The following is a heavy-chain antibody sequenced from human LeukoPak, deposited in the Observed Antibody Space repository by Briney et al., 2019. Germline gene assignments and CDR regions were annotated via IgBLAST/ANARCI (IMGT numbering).Heavy chain of an antibody. J-gene: IGHJ5*02. D-gene: IGHD1-20*01. V-gene: IGHV1-2*04. CDR3: ARGNNWNDEGWFDP. CDR2: INPNSGGT. CDR1: GYTFTGYY. Sequence: ASVKVSCTASGYTFTGYYMHWVRQAPGQGLERMGWINPNSGGTNYAQKFQGWVTMTRDTSISTAYMELSRLRSDDTAVYYCARGNNWNDEGWFDPWGQGTLVTVSS.